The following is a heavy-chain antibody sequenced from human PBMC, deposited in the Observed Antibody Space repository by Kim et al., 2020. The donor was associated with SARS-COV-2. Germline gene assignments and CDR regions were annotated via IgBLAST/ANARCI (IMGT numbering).Heavy chain of an antibody. CDR3: AKDEVVGASSY. J-gene: IGHJ4*02. Sequence: TYDADSVKGRFTISRDNSKNTLYLQMNSLRAEDTAVYYCAKDEVVGASSYWGQGTLVTVSS. D-gene: IGHD1-26*01. CDR2: T. V-gene: IGHV3-23*01.